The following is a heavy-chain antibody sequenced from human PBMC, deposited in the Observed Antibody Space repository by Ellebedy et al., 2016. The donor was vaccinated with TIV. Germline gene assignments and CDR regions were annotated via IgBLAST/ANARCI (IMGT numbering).Heavy chain of an antibody. V-gene: IGHV3-7*01. CDR2: VNQDGSQK. Sequence: GESLKISCAASGFSFRSYWMSWVRQAPGKGLEWVASVNQDGSQKYHVDSVKGRFTISRDNAKNSLYLQMNSLRIEDTAVYYCARDGSYGDYRSPTHAFEIWGQGTTVTVSS. CDR3: ARDGSYGDYRSPTHAFEI. D-gene: IGHD4-17*01. J-gene: IGHJ3*02. CDR1: GFSFRSYW.